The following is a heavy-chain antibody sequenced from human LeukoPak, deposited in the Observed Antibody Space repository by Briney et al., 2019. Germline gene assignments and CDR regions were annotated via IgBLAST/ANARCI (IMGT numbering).Heavy chain of an antibody. D-gene: IGHD2-15*01. CDR1: GGSFSGYY. V-gene: IGHV4-34*01. CDR3: ARGGYCSGGSCYFRY. Sequence: PSETLSLTCAVYGGSFSGYYWSWIRQPPGKGLEWIGEINHSGSTNYNPSLKSRVTISVDTSKNQFSLKLSSVTAADTAVYYCARGGYCSGGSCYFRYWGQGTLVTVSP. J-gene: IGHJ4*02. CDR2: INHSGST.